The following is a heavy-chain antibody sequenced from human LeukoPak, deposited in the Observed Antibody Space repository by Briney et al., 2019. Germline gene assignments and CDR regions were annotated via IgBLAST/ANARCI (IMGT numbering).Heavy chain of an antibody. J-gene: IGHJ3*02. V-gene: IGHV4-30-4*08. CDR2: IYYSGST. CDR3: ARVPRPGYCSSTSCYPDAFDI. D-gene: IGHD2-2*03. CDR1: GGSISSGDYY. Sequence: SSQTLSLTCTASGGSISSGDYYWSWIRQPPGKGLEWIGYIYYSGSTYYNPSLKSRVTISVDTSKNQFSPKLSSVTAADTAVYYCARVPRPGYCSSTSCYPDAFDIWGQGTMVTVSS.